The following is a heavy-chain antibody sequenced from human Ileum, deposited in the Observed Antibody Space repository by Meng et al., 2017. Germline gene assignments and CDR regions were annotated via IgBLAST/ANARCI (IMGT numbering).Heavy chain of an antibody. CDR2: ISGSGSSK. D-gene: IGHD2-2*01. V-gene: IGHV3-48*03. Sequence: GESLKISCAASGFSFSSYEMNWVRQVPGKGLEWLSYISGSGSSKHYADAVTGRFTISRDNAKNSLYLQMNSLRAEDTAVYYCARRYCSSTSCLIDNWGQGNLVTVSS. J-gene: IGHJ4*02. CDR3: ARRYCSSTSCLIDN. CDR1: GFSFSSYE.